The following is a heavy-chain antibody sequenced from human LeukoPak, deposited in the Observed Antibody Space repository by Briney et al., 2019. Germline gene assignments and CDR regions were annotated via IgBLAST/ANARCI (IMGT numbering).Heavy chain of an antibody. CDR3: ARIYCNSIRCFDY. CDR1: GDSISSYY. J-gene: IGHJ4*02. Sequence: SETLSLTCTVSGDSISSYYWSWIRQPPGKGLEWIGYIHYSGSTNYNPSLTSRVTISVDTSKSQFSLKMSSVTAADTAVYYCARIYCNSIRCFDYWGQGTLVTVSS. CDR2: IHYSGST. V-gene: IGHV4-59*01. D-gene: IGHD2/OR15-2a*01.